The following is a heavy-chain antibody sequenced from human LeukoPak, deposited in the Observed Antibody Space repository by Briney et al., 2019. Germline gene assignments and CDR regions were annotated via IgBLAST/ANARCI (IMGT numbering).Heavy chain of an antibody. CDR3: ARVFGGSYPDYFDY. CDR1: GYIFTGYH. D-gene: IGHD1-26*01. V-gene: IGHV1-2*02. CDR2: INPKSGGT. Sequence: ASVKVSCKASGYIFTGYHVHWVRQAPGQGLGWMGWINPKSGGTNYAQKFQGRVTMTRDTSISTAYMELSSLRSDDTAVYYCARVFGGSYPDYFDYWGQGTLVTVSS. J-gene: IGHJ4*02.